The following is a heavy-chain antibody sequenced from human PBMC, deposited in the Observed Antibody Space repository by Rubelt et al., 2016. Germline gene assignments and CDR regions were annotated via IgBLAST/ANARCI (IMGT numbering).Heavy chain of an antibody. CDR1: GFTLSSYA. Sequence: EVQLLESGGGLVQPGGSLRLSCAASGFTLSSYAMNWVRQAPGKGLEWVSSFSGSGGSTNYADSVKGRFTISRDMSKNTLYLQMNSLRAEDTAIYYCAKGGSAVTYWFDPWGRGTLVTVSS. D-gene: IGHD3-16*01. V-gene: IGHV3-23*01. J-gene: IGHJ5*02. CDR2: FSGSGGST. CDR3: AKGGSAVTYWFDP.